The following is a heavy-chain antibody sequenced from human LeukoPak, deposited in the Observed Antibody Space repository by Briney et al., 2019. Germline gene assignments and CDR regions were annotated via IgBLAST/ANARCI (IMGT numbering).Heavy chain of an antibody. J-gene: IGHJ4*02. CDR3: AKGYYFDILSGYSSLDS. Sequence: GGSLRLSCAASGFTSTNYAMHWVRQAPGKGLEWVAFIRYDGSNKYYADSVKGRFTISRDDSKNTLYLQMNSLRAEDTAAYYCAKGYYFDILSGYSSLDSWGQGTLVTVSS. V-gene: IGHV3-30*02. D-gene: IGHD3-9*01. CDR2: IRYDGSNK. CDR1: GFTSTNYA.